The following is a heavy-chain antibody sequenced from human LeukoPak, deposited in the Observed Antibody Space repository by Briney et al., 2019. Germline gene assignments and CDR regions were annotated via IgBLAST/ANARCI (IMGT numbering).Heavy chain of an antibody. CDR1: GFTFSSYS. CDR3: ARGRMATLNLDFDY. V-gene: IGHV3-21*01. Sequence: PGGSLRLSCAASGFTFSSYSMNWVRQAPGKGLEWVSSISSSSSYIYYADSVEGRFTISRDNAKNSLYLQMNSLRAEDTAVYYCARGRMATLNLDFDYWGQGTLVTVSS. J-gene: IGHJ4*02. D-gene: IGHD5-24*01. CDR2: ISSSSSYI.